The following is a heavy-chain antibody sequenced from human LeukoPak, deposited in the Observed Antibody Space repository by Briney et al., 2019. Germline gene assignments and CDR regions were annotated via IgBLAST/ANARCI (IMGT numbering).Heavy chain of an antibody. CDR2: IKQDRSEK. CDR3: ARLREIPVFGVVTKSTSYFDY. CDR1: GFTFTNYW. D-gene: IGHD3-3*01. V-gene: IGHV3-7*01. Sequence: GGSLRLSCAASGFTFTNYWMSWVRQAPGKGLELVANIKQDRSEKYYVDSVKGRFTISRDNAKNSLYLQMNSLRAEDSAVYYCARLREIPVFGVVTKSTSYFDYWGQGTLVTVSS. J-gene: IGHJ4*02.